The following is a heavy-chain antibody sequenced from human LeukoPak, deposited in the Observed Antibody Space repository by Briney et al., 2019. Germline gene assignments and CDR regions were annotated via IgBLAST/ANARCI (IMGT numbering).Heavy chain of an antibody. J-gene: IGHJ4*02. V-gene: IGHV3-66*01. CDR1: EFSVGSNY. CDR3: ARTYSGSYYTPTTVDY. Sequence: PGGSLRLSCAASEFSVGSNYMTWVRQAPGKGLEWVSLIYSGGSTYYADSVKGRFTISRDNSKNTLYLQMNSLRAEDTAVYYCARTYSGSYYTPTTVDYWGQGTLVTVSS. CDR2: IYSGGST. D-gene: IGHD1-26*01.